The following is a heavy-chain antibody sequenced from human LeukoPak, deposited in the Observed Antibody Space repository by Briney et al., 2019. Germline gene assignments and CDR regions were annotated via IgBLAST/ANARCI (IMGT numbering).Heavy chain of an antibody. J-gene: IGHJ3*02. CDR1: GYTFTSYY. Sequence: ASVKVSCKASGYTFTSYYMHWVRQAPGQGLEWMGIINPSGGSTSYAQKFQGRVTITADESTSTAYMELSSLRSEDTAVYYCARVSGIRGGWYGGFSDAFDIWGQGTMVTVSS. CDR2: INPSGGST. CDR3: ARVSGIRGGWYGGFSDAFDI. D-gene: IGHD6-19*01. V-gene: IGHV1-46*01.